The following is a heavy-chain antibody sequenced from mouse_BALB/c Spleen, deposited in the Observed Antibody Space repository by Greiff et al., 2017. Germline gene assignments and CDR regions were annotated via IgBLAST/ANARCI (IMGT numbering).Heavy chain of an antibody. D-gene: IGHD2-14*01. Sequence: EVNVVESGGGLVKPGGSLKLSCAASGFTFSSYAMSWVRQYPEKRLEWVAEISSGGSYTYYPDTVTGRFTISRDNAKNTLYLEMSSLRSEDTAMYYCARDGVRERYYYAMDYWGQGTSVTVSS. CDR2: ISSGGSYT. V-gene: IGHV5-9-4*01. CDR3: ARDGVRERYYYAMDY. CDR1: GFTFSSYA. J-gene: IGHJ4*01.